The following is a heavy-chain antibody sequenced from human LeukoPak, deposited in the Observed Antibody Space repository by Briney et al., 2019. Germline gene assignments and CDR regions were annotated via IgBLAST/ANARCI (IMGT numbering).Heavy chain of an antibody. V-gene: IGHV1-69*05. CDR1: GGTFSSYA. J-gene: IGHJ4*02. Sequence: SVKVSCKASGGTFSSYAISWVRQAPGQGLEWMGGIIPIFGTADYAQKFQGRVTITTDESTSTAYMELSSLRSEDTAVYYCATTSRGTGSDPSFDYWGQGTLVTVSS. CDR3: ATTSRGTGSDPSFDY. CDR2: IIPIFGTA. D-gene: IGHD3-10*01.